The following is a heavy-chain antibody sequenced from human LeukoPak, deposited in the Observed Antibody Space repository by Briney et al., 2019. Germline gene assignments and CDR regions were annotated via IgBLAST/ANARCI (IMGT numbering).Heavy chain of an antibody. D-gene: IGHD3-3*01. CDR3: ARDTLRFLEQGLDY. CDR1: GFTFSSYA. V-gene: IGHV3-23*01. J-gene: IGHJ4*02. CDR2: ISGSGGST. Sequence: PGGSLRLSCAASGFTFSSYAMSWVRQAPGKGLEWVSAISGSGGSTYYADSVKGRFTISRDNSKNTLYLQMNSLRAEDTAVYYCARDTLRFLEQGLDYWGQGTLVTVSS.